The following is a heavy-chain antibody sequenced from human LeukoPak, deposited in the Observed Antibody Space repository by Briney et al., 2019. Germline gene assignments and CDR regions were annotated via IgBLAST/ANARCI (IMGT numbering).Heavy chain of an antibody. D-gene: IGHD3-9*01. CDR3: VKAPAHYDILTALDY. J-gene: IGHJ4*02. CDR2: ISSNGDST. V-gene: IGHV3-64D*06. CDR1: GFTFSSYA. Sequence: GGSLRLSCSALGFTFSSYAMHWVRQAPGKGLECVSVISSNGDSTYYADSVKGRFTISRDNSKNTLFLQMSSLRVEDTAVYYCVKAPAHYDILTALDYWGQGTLVTVSS.